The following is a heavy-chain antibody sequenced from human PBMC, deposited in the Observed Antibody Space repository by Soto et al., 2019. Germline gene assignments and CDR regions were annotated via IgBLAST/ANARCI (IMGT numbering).Heavy chain of an antibody. V-gene: IGHV3-33*01. CDR2: IWFDGTKK. J-gene: IGHJ6*02. Sequence: GXSVRQSVAAAEFAFSTYRIHWDTQAPGKGLEWVAVIWFDGTKKYYADSVNGRFTISRDNSKNTLYLQMNSLRAEPTAVYYCASQIFWSGSTAHGMDVWGQGTAVTVSS. D-gene: IGHD3-3*01. CDR3: ASQIFWSGSTAHGMDV. CDR1: EFAFSTYR.